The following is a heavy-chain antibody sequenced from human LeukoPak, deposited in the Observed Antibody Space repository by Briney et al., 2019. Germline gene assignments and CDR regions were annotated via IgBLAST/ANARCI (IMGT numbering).Heavy chain of an antibody. V-gene: IGHV3-66*01. Sequence: PGGSLRLSCAASGFTVSSNYMSWVRQAPGKGLEWVSVIYSGGSTYYADCVKGRFTISRDSSKNTLYLQMNSLRAEDTAVYYCARGYCSGGSCYSFDYWGQGTLVTVSS. CDR1: GFTVSSNY. D-gene: IGHD2-15*01. CDR3: ARGYCSGGSCYSFDY. J-gene: IGHJ4*02. CDR2: IYSGGST.